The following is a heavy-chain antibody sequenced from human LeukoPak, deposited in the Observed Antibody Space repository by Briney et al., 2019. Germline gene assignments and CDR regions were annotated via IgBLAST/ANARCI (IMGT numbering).Heavy chain of an antibody. CDR3: AREINDYGGNSGDY. CDR2: ISAYNGNT. Sequence: RASVKVSCKASGYTFTSYGISWVRQAPGQGLEWMGWISAYNGNTDYAQKLQGRVTMTTDTSTSTAYMELSRLRSDDTAVYYCAREINDYGGNSGDYWGQGTLVTVSS. D-gene: IGHD4-23*01. V-gene: IGHV1-18*01. J-gene: IGHJ4*02. CDR1: GYTFTSYG.